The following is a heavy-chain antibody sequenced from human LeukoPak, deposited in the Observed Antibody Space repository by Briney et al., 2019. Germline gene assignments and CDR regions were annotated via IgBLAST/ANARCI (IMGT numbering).Heavy chain of an antibody. CDR1: GFTFSSYA. Sequence: GGSLRLSCVTSGFTFSSYALSWVRQAPGKGLEWVSAIRSDGDSTYYTDSVKGRFTISRDNSKNTLYLQMNSLRAEDTAVYYCAKDRIEVYYYDSSGYYPFDYWGQGTLVTVSS. J-gene: IGHJ4*02. D-gene: IGHD3-22*01. CDR2: IRSDGDST. V-gene: IGHV3-23*01. CDR3: AKDRIEVYYYDSSGYYPFDY.